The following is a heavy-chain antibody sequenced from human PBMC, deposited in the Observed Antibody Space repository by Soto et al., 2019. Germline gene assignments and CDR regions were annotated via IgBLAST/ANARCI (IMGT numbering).Heavy chain of an antibody. J-gene: IGHJ4*02. Sequence: QVQLVESGGGVVQPGRSLRLSCAASGFTFSSYGMHWVRQAPGKGLEWVAVISYDGSNKYYADSVKGRFTISRDNSKNTLYLQMNSLRAEDTAVYYCGRVEYSSGWYLLGYWGQGTLVTVSS. CDR1: GFTFSSYG. V-gene: IGHV3-30*03. CDR2: ISYDGSNK. D-gene: IGHD6-19*01. CDR3: GRVEYSSGWYLLGY.